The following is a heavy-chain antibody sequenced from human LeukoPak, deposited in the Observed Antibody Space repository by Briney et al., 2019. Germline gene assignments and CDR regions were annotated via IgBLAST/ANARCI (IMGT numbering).Heavy chain of an antibody. J-gene: IGHJ4*02. V-gene: IGHV4-59*01. CDR3: VKDIGPLTYHYDSGGYSGAFDY. Sequence: PSETLSLTCTVSGGSISSYYWSWIRQPPGKGLEWIGYIYYSGSTNYNPSLKSRVTISVDTSKNQFSLKLSSVTAADTALYYCVKDIGPLTYHYDSGGYSGAFDYWGQGTLVTVSS. CDR2: IYYSGST. D-gene: IGHD3-22*01. CDR1: GGSISSYY.